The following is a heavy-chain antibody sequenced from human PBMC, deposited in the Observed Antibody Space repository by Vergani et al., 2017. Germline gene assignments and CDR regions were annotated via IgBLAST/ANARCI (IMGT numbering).Heavy chain of an antibody. Sequence: QVQLVQSGSELKKPGASVKVSCKASGYTFTSYAMNWVRQAPGQGLEWMGWINTNTGNPTYAQGFTGRFVFSLDTAVSTAYLQICSLKAEDTAVYYCARDVADIAANWFDPWGQGTLVTVSS. V-gene: IGHV7-4-1*01. D-gene: IGHD5-12*01. J-gene: IGHJ5*02. CDR2: INTNTGNP. CDR1: GYTFTSYA. CDR3: ARDVADIAANWFDP.